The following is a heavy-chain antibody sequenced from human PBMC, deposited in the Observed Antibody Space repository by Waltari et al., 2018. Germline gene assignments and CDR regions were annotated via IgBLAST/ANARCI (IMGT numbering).Heavy chain of an antibody. D-gene: IGHD5-12*01. CDR3: ARHWKRNGYRFDP. V-gene: IGHV4-39*01. J-gene: IGHJ5*02. CDR1: GGSISSSRYY. CDR2: IYYSGSI. Sequence: QLQLQESGPGLVQPSGTLSLTCSVSGGSISSSRYYWGWIRQSPGKGLEWIGSIYYSGSIYYNPTLQSRVTISGDTSKNQFSLNLSSVTAADTAVYYCARHWKRNGYRFDPWGQGTRVTVSS.